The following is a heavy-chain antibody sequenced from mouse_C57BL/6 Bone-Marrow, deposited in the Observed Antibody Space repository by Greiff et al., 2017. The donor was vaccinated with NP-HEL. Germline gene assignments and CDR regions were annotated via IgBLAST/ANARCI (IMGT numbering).Heavy chain of an antibody. CDR1: GYAFSSSW. CDR3: ARRHHYYGSSYGAMDY. CDR2: IYPGDGDT. V-gene: IGHV1-82*01. D-gene: IGHD1-1*01. J-gene: IGHJ4*01. Sequence: VQLVESGPELVKPGASVKISCKASGYAFSSSWMNWVKQRPGKGLEWIGRIYPGDGDTNYNGKFKGKATLTADKSSSTAYMQLSSLTSEDSAVYFCARRHHYYGSSYGAMDYWGQGTSVTVSS.